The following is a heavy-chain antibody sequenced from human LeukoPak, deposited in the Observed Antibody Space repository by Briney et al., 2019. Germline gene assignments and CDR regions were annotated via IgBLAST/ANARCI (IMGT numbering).Heavy chain of an antibody. CDR1: GFTFNTYA. V-gene: IGHV3-23*01. Sequence: GGSLRLSCAASGFTFNTYAMSWVRQAPGKGLEWVSAISGSGGNTYYADSVKGRFTISRDNSKNTLYLQMNSLRGEDTALYYCANTATTLYGAFDIWGQGAIVTVSS. CDR3: ANTATTLYGAFDI. CDR2: ISGSGGNT. J-gene: IGHJ3*02. D-gene: IGHD2/OR15-2a*01.